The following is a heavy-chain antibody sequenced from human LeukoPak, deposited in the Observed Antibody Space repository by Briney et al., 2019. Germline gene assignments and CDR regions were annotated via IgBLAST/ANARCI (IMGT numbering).Heavy chain of an antibody. CDR1: GGSISSGSYY. Sequence: PSQTLSLTCTVSGGSISSGSYYWSWIRQPAGKGLEWIGRIYTSGSTNYNPSLKSRVTISVDTSKNQFSLKLSSVTAADTAVYYRASLILIAAGYDYWGQGNLVTVSS. CDR2: IYTSGST. CDR3: ASLILIAAGYDY. J-gene: IGHJ4*02. V-gene: IGHV4-61*02. D-gene: IGHD6-13*01.